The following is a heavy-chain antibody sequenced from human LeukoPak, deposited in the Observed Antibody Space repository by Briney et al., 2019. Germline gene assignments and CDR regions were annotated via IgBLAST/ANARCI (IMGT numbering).Heavy chain of an antibody. CDR2: INPNSGGT. V-gene: IGHV1-2*02. CDR1: GYTFTGYY. CDR3: AISQLLEYFQH. J-gene: IGHJ1*01. D-gene: IGHD1-26*01. Sequence: ASVKVSCKGSGYTFTGYYMHWVRQAPGQGLEWMGWINPNSGGTNYAPKFQGRVTMTRDTSISTAYMELSRLRSDDTAVYYCAISQLLEYFQHWGQGTLVTVSS.